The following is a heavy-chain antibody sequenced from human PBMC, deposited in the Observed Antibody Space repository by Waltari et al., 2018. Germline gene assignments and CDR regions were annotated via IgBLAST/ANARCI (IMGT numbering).Heavy chain of an antibody. J-gene: IGHJ4*02. V-gene: IGHV3-30*04. D-gene: IGHD6-19*01. Sequence: GLEWVAVISYDGSKKYYADSVKGRFTISRDNSKNTLYLEMNSLRAEDTAVFSCARGAWQWLVSTPFDFWGQGTLVTVSS. CDR2: ISYDGSKK. CDR3: ARGAWQWLVSTPFDF.